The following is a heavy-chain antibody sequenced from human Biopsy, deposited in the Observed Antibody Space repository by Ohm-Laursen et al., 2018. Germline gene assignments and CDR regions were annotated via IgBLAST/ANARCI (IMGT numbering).Heavy chain of an antibody. CDR2: IIPIFNTP. CDR3: ARGIGSMVRGVIINVNNWFDP. V-gene: IGHV1-69*06. D-gene: IGHD3-10*01. J-gene: IGHJ5*02. CDR1: GDRFSNYP. Sequence: SVKVSCKVSGDRFSNYPISWVRQAPGQGLEWIGGIIPIFNTPKYAQRFQGRVTITADRSTTTAYMELRSLRSDDTAVYYCARGIGSMVRGVIINVNNWFDPWGQGTLVTVSS.